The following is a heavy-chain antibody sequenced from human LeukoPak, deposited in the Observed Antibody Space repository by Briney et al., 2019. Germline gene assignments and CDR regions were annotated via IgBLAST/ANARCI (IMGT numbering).Heavy chain of an antibody. Sequence: GGSLRLSCAASGFTFSSCGMHWVRQAPGKGLEWVAVISYDGSNKYYADSVKGRFTISRDNSKNTLFLEMNSLRAEDTAVYYCAKALTSGWFLDAFNIWGQGTMVTVSS. V-gene: IGHV3-30*18. CDR3: AKALTSGWFLDAFNI. CDR2: ISYDGSNK. CDR1: GFTFSSCG. D-gene: IGHD6-19*01. J-gene: IGHJ3*02.